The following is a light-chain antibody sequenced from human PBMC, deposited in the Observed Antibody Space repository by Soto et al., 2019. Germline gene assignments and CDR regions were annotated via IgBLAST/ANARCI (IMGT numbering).Light chain of an antibody. V-gene: IGLV2-14*01. CDR1: SSDVGAYNF. Sequence: QSALTQPASVSGSPGQSITISCTGSSSDVGAYNFVSWYQHHPGKAPKLILYEVTTHPSGVSSRFSGSKSGNTASLTISGLHAPEEPNYSCSSYTTSNTPYVFGTGTKVTVL. J-gene: IGLJ1*01. CDR3: SSYTTSNTPYV. CDR2: EVT.